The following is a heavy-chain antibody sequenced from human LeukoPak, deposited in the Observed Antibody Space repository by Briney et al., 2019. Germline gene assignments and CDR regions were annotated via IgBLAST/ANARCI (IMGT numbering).Heavy chain of an antibody. CDR2: IKPDGSEN. V-gene: IGHV3-7*01. D-gene: IGHD2-15*01. CDR3: ASAAHAGWFGP. CDR1: GFTFSSYW. Sequence: PGGSLRLSCAASGFTFSSYWMSWVRQAPGKGLEWVANIKPDGSENYYVDSVKGRFTISRDNSKYCLYLQMNSLRAGDTAVYYFASAAHAGWFGPWGQGTL. J-gene: IGHJ5*02.